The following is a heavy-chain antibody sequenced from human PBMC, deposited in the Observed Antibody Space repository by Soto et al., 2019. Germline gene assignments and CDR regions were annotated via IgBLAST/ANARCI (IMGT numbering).Heavy chain of an antibody. CDR1: GYTFTSYG. J-gene: IGHJ4*02. CDR3: ARGRYVDY. D-gene: IGHD1-1*01. Sequence: QVHLVQSGAEVKTPGASVKVSCKGSGYTFTSYGITWVRQAPGQGLEWMGWISAYNGNTDYAQKLQGRVTVTRDTSTSPAYMEQRSLRSDDTAVYYCARGRYVDYWGQGALVTVSS. CDR2: ISAYNGNT. V-gene: IGHV1-18*01.